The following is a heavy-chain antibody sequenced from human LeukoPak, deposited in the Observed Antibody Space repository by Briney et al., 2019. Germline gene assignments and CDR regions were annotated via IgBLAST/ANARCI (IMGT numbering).Heavy chain of an antibody. D-gene: IGHD3-10*01. CDR3: ARGGVTMVVPIL. Sequence: GGSLRLSCVASGFTVSSSHMTWVRQAPGKGLEWVSVLYSGGSTYYADSVKGRFTISRDNSKNTLYLQMNSLRAEDTAVYYCARGGVTMVVPILWGQGTLVTVSS. CDR1: GFTVSSSH. V-gene: IGHV3-53*01. CDR2: LYSGGST. J-gene: IGHJ4*02.